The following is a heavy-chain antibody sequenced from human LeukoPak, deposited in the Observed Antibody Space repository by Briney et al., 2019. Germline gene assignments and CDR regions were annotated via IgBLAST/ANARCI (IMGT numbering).Heavy chain of an antibody. CDR3: ARGPRYISGRYAESFSIDY. Sequence: ASVKVSCKVSGYTLTELSMHWLRQAPGQAFEWMGWINPDTGGTNYVHKFQGRVTMTRDTSISAAYMELSSLRSGDTAIYYCARGPRYISGRYAESFSIDYWGQGTLVTVSS. V-gene: IGHV1-2*02. CDR1: GYTLTELS. J-gene: IGHJ4*02. CDR2: INPDTGGT. D-gene: IGHD6-19*01.